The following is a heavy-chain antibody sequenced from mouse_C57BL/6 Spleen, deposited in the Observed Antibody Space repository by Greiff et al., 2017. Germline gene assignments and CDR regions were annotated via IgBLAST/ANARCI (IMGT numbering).Heavy chain of an antibody. CDR3: ARSAYYSNYGGYFDY. Sequence: VQRVESGPELVKPGASVKLSCKASGYTFTSYDINWVQQRPGQGLEWIGWIYPRDGSTKYTEKFKGKATLTVDTSSSTAYMELHSLTSEDSAVYFCARSAYYSNYGGYFDYWGQGTTLTVSS. D-gene: IGHD2-5*01. CDR2: IYPRDGST. V-gene: IGHV1-85*01. J-gene: IGHJ2*01. CDR1: GYTFTSYD.